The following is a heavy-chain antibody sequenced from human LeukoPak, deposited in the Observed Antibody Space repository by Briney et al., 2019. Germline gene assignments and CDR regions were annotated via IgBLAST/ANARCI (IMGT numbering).Heavy chain of an antibody. J-gene: IGHJ4*02. CDR3: ARCIAVAGYFDY. Sequence: GGSLRLSCAASGFTFSNYWMNWVRQAPGKGLEWVANIKQDGSEKYYVDSLKGRFTISRDNSKNSLYLQMNSLRAEDTAVYYCARCIAVAGYFDYWGQGTLVTVSS. D-gene: IGHD6-19*01. CDR1: GFTFSNYW. CDR2: IKQDGSEK. V-gene: IGHV3-7*01.